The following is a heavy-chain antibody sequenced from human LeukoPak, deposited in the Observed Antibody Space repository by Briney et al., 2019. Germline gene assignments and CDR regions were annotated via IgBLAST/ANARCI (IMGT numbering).Heavy chain of an antibody. D-gene: IGHD1-26*01. Sequence: GGSLRLSCAASGFTFSSYDLSWVRQAPGKGLEWVSGIFRSGANTFYADSVKGRFTISRDNSKNTLYPQMNSLRVEDTAVYYCAKAQQWETPHWCDPWGQGALVTVSS. CDR3: AKAQQWETPHWCDP. CDR2: IFRSGANT. J-gene: IGHJ5*02. CDR1: GFTFSSYD. V-gene: IGHV3-23*01.